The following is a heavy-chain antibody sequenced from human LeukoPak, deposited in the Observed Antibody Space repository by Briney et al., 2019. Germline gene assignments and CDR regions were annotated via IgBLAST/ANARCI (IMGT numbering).Heavy chain of an antibody. J-gene: IGHJ4*02. V-gene: IGHV3-53*01. CDR3: AKDFVVVPGNVNYFDY. CDR2: IYSGGST. D-gene: IGHD2-21*02. CDR1: EFSVGSNY. Sequence: QSGGSLRLSCAASEFSVGSNYMTWVRQAPGKGLEWVSLIYSGGSTYYADSVKGRFTVSRDNSKNTLYVQMKSLRAEDTAVYYCAKDFVVVPGNVNYFDYWGQGTLVTVSS.